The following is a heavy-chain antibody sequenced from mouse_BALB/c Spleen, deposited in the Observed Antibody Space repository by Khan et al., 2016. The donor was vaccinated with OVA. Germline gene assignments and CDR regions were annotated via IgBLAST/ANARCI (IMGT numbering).Heavy chain of an antibody. V-gene: IGHV1-77*01. CDR1: GYTFTDYV. CDR3: AREVVGNYVRYFDV. CDR2: IYPGSVSS. J-gene: IGHJ1*01. D-gene: IGHD2-1*01. Sequence: QVQLQQSGPELVKPGASAKMSCKASGYTFTDYVISWVKQRTGQGLEWIGEIYPGSVSSYYNETFKGKATLTADKYSNTAYMQLSSLTYEDSAVFYCAREVVGNYVRYFDVWGAGTTVTVSS.